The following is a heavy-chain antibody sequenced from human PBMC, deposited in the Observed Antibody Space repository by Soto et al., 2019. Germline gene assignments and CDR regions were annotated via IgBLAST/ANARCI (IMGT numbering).Heavy chain of an antibody. D-gene: IGHD2-8*02. CDR2: INPNSGGT. V-gene: IGHV1-2*04. CDR3: ARGPTGDDYYYMDV. CDR1: GYTFTGYY. J-gene: IGHJ6*03. Sequence: ASVKVSCKASGYTFTGYYMHWVRQAPGQGLEWMGWINPNSGGTNYAQKFQGWVTMTRDTSISTAYMELSRLRSDDTAVYYCARGPTGDDYYYMDVWGKGTTVTVSS.